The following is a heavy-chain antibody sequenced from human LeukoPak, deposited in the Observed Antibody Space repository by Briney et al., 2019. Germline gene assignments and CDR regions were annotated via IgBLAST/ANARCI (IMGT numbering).Heavy chain of an antibody. CDR1: GFTFSSYA. D-gene: IGHD3-16*01. Sequence: GGSLRLSCAASGFTFSSYAMSWVRQAPGKGLEWVSAISGSGGSTYYTDSVKGRFTTSRDNSKNTPYLQMTTLRTEDTAVYYSAKDIPVWGYFDYWGQGTLVTVSS. CDR2: ISGSGGST. J-gene: IGHJ4*02. V-gene: IGHV3-23*01. CDR3: AKDIPVWGYFDY.